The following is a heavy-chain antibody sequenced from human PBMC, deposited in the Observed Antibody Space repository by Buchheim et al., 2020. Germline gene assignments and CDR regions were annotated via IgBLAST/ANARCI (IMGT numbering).Heavy chain of an antibody. Sequence: EVQLVESGGGLVQPGGSLRLSCAASGFTFSSYWMSWVRQTPGKGLEWVANIKQDGSEKYYVDSVKGGFTISRDNDQNSLYLQMSSLRAEDTAVYYCARTSTWTGTTFVFESWGQGTL. CDR1: GFTFSSYW. D-gene: IGHD1-1*01. CDR2: IKQDGSEK. J-gene: IGHJ4*02. V-gene: IGHV3-7*01. CDR3: ARTSTWTGTTFVFES.